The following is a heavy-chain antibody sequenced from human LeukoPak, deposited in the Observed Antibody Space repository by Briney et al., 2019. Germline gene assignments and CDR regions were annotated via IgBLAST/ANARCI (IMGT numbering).Heavy chain of an antibody. CDR2: INHSGST. D-gene: IGHD1-14*01. J-gene: IGHJ6*03. CDR3: ARGRRIRTRPPWYYYMDV. V-gene: IGHV4-34*01. CDR1: GGSFSGYY. Sequence: PSETLSLTCAVYGGSFSGYYWSWIRQPPGKGLEWIGEINHSGSTNYNLSLKSRVTISVDTSKNQFSLKLSSVTAADTAVYYCARGRRIRTRPPWYYYMDVWGKGTTVTVSS.